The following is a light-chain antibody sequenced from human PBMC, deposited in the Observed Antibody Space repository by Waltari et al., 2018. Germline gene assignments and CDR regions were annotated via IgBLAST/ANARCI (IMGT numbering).Light chain of an antibody. J-gene: IGKJ1*01. Sequence: DIQMTQSPSSLSASVGDRVTITCRASQGINSWLAWYQQKPGKAPKLLIYKASSLQSGVPERFSGSGSGTDFTLTISSLEPEDVATYYCQQYNSAPRTFGQGTKVEIK. CDR2: KAS. CDR1: QGINSW. CDR3: QQYNSAPRT. V-gene: IGKV1-12*01.